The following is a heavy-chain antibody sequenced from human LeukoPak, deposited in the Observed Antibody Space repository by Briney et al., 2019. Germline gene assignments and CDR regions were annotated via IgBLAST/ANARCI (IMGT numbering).Heavy chain of an antibody. J-gene: IGHJ4*02. V-gene: IGHV1-8*01. CDR3: ARGLRSDY. D-gene: IGHD3-16*02. CDR1: GYTFSNYD. Sequence: ASVKVSCKASGYTFSNYDINWVRQAPGQGLEWMGWMNPNSGRRVYAQKCQGRVTMTRNSSINTAYMELTSLRSDDTAVYYCARGLRSDYWGQGTLVTVSS. CDR2: MNPNSGRR.